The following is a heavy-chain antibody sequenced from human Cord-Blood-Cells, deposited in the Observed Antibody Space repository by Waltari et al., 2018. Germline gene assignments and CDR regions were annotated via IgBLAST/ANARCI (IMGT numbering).Heavy chain of an antibody. CDR2: IYYSGST. Sequence: QVQLQESGPGLVKPSETLSLPCTVSGGPISSYYWRWIRQPPGKVLEWIGYIYYSGSTNYNPSLKSRVTISVDTSKNQFSLKLSSVTAADTAVYYCARSVVPAAKIDYWGQGTLVTVSS. J-gene: IGHJ4*02. D-gene: IGHD2-2*01. CDR3: ARSVVPAAKIDY. CDR1: GGPISSYY. V-gene: IGHV4-59*01.